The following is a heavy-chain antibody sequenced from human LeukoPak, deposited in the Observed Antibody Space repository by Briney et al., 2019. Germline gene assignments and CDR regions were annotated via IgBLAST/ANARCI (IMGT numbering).Heavy chain of an antibody. D-gene: IGHD6-19*01. V-gene: IGHV4-61*02. J-gene: IGHJ3*02. CDR1: GGSISSGSYY. CDR2: IYTSGST. CDR3: ARDSWQWLAPGGAFDI. Sequence: PSQTLSLTCTVSGGSISSGSYYWSWIRQPAGKGLEWIGRIYTSGSTNYNPSLKSRVTISVDTSKNQFSLKLSSVTAADTAVCYCARDSWQWLAPGGAFDIWGQGTMVTVSS.